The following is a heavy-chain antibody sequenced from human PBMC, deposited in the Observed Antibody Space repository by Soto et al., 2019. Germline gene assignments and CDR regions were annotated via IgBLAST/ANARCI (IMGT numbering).Heavy chain of an antibody. Sequence: PGGSLRLSCAASGFTFSSYGMHWVRQAPGKGLEWVAVIWYDGSHKHYADSVKGRFTISRDNAKNTLYLQMNSLRADDTAVYYCTRDGSWGQGTLVTVSS. CDR3: TRDGS. CDR2: IWYDGSHK. D-gene: IGHD5-12*01. J-gene: IGHJ5*02. V-gene: IGHV3-30*12. CDR1: GFTFSSYG.